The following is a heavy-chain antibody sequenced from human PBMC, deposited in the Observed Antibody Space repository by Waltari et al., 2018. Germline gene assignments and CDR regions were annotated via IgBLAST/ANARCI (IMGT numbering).Heavy chain of an antibody. D-gene: IGHD4-17*01. Sequence: QVQLVQSGAEVKKPGSSVKVSCKASGGTFSSYAISWVRQAPGQGLEWMGGIIPILGIANYAQKFQGRVTMTEDTSTDTAYMELSSLRSEDTAVYYCATGSPTVTGIWGQGTMVTVSS. CDR2: IIPILGIA. V-gene: IGHV1-69*10. J-gene: IGHJ3*02. CDR1: GGTFSSYA. CDR3: ATGSPTVTGI.